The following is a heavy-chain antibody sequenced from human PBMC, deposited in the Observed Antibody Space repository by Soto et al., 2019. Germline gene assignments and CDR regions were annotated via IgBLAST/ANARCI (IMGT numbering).Heavy chain of an antibody. CDR3: ARGFGHYDSSGPSYGY. D-gene: IGHD3-22*01. CDR1: GGTFSSYA. V-gene: IGHV1-69*13. Sequence: ASVKVSCKASGGTFSSYAISWVRQAPGHGLEWMGGIIPIFGTANYAQKFQGRVTITADESTSTAYMELSSLRSEDTAVYYCARGFGHYDSSGPSYGYWGQGTLVTVSS. CDR2: IIPIFGTA. J-gene: IGHJ4*02.